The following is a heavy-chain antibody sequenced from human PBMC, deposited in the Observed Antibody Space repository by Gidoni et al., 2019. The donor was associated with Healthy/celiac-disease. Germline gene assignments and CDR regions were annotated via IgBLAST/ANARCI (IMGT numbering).Heavy chain of an antibody. D-gene: IGHD3-22*01. CDR1: GFTFSSYS. Sequence: EVQLVESGGGLVQPGGSLRLYCAASGFTFSSYSMNWVRQAPGKGREWVSYISSSSSTIYYADSVKGRFTISRDNAKNSLYLQMNSLRDEDTAVYYCARAQYYYDSSGYYAPDAFDIWGQGTMVTVSS. J-gene: IGHJ3*02. V-gene: IGHV3-48*02. CDR2: ISSSSSTI. CDR3: ARAQYYYDSSGYYAPDAFDI.